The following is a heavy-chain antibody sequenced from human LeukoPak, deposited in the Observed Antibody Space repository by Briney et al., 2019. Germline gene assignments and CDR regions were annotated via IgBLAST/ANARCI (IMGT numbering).Heavy chain of an antibody. CDR3: ARRTYYYDSSGYYSWGNWFDP. Sequence: SETLSLTCSVSGDSISSSRYYWSWIRQPPGKGLEWIGYIYYSGSTNYNPSLKSRVTISVDTSKNQFSLKLSSVTAADTAVYYCARRTYYYDSSGYYSWGNWFDPWGQGTLVTVSS. CDR2: IYYSGST. D-gene: IGHD3-22*01. CDR1: GDSISSSRYY. J-gene: IGHJ5*02. V-gene: IGHV4-61*01.